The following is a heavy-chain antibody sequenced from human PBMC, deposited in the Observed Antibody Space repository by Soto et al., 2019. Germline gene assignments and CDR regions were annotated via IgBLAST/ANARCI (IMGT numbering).Heavy chain of an antibody. CDR2: ISSSSSTI. D-gene: IGHD6-19*01. Sequence: RLSCAASGFTFSSYSMNWVRQAPGKGLEWVSYISSSSSTIYYTDSVKGRFTFSRDNAKNSLYLQMNSLRAEDTAVYYCARVYSSGWYAGYSGQGTLVTVSS. CDR3: ARVYSSGWYAGY. V-gene: IGHV3-48*01. CDR1: GFTFSSYS. J-gene: IGHJ4*02.